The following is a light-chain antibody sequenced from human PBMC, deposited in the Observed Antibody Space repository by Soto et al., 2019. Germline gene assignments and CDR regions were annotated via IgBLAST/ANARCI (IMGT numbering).Light chain of an antibody. CDR1: SSDVGGYNY. CDR2: EVS. Sequence: QSALTQPPSASGSPGQSVTISCTGTSSDVGGYNYVSWYQQHPGKAPKLMIYEVSKRPSGVPDRFSGSKSGNTASLTVSGLQAXXXXXYYCSSYAGSNNLVFGGGTKLTVL. CDR3: SSYAGSNNLV. J-gene: IGLJ2*01. V-gene: IGLV2-8*01.